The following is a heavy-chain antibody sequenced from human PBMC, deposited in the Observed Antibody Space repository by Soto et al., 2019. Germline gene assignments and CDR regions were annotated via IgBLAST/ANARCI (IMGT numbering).Heavy chain of an antibody. CDR2: ISYSGST. D-gene: IGHD2-15*01. CDR3: ARGGPTGGSYKCNWFDP. Sequence: PSETLSLTCTVSGGSISSGDFYWSWIRQPPGRGLEWIGYISYSGSTYYNTSLKSRVTISVDTSKNQFSLKLNSVTAADTAVYYCARGGPTGGSYKCNWFDPWGQGTLVTVSS. CDR1: GGSISSGDFY. J-gene: IGHJ5*02. V-gene: IGHV4-30-4*01.